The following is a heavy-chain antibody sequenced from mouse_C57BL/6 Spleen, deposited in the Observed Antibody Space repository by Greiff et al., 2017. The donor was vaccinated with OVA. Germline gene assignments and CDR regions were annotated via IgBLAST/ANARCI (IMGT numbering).Heavy chain of an antibody. CDR1: GFTFSDYY. CDR2: INYDGSST. Sequence: EVQLVESEGGLVQPGSSMKLSCTASGFTFSDYYMAWVRQVPEKGLEWVANINYDGSSTYYLDSLKSRFIISRDNAKNILYLQMSSLKSEDTATYYCARVAGTRHYFDYWGQGTTLTVSS. V-gene: IGHV5-16*01. CDR3: ARVAGTRHYFDY. J-gene: IGHJ2*01. D-gene: IGHD4-1*01.